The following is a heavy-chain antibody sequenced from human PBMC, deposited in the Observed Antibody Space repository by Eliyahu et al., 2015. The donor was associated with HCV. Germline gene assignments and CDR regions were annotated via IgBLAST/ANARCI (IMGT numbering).Heavy chain of an antibody. Sequence: EVQLVESGGGLVKPGGSLRLSCAASGFTFSSYSMNWVRQAPGKGLEWVSSISSSSSYIYYADSVKGRFTISRDNAKNSLYLQMNSLRAEDTAVYYCARGPDGPYWYFDLWGRGTLVTVSS. CDR2: ISSSSSYI. CDR1: GFTFSSYS. CDR3: ARGPDGPYWYFDL. D-gene: IGHD2-8*01. V-gene: IGHV3-21*01. J-gene: IGHJ2*01.